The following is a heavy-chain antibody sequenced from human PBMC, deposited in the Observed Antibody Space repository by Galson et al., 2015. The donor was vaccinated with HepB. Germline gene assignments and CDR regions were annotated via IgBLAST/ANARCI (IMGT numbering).Heavy chain of an antibody. V-gene: IGHV4-34*01. CDR1: GGSFSGYY. CDR3: ARSRGYCSSTSCNEYYYYGMDV. Sequence: ETLSLTCAVYGGSFSGYYWSWIRQPPGKGLEWIGEINHSGSTNYNPSLKSRVTISVDTSKNQFSLKLSSVTAADTAVYYCARSRGYCSSTSCNEYYYYGMDVWGQGTTVTVSS. D-gene: IGHD2-2*01. J-gene: IGHJ6*02. CDR2: INHSGST.